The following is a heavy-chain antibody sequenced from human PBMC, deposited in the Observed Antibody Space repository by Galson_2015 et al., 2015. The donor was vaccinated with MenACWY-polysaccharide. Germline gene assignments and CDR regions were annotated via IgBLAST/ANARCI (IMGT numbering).Heavy chain of an antibody. J-gene: IGHJ5*02. Sequence: SETLSLTCTVSGGSMSSYYWGWIRQPPGKGLEWIGYMHTSGRGSASAPTLFPLVSISVDTSRNDFSLNLSSVTAADTAVYYCAGIPSTKTPYGGFDPWGQGTLVTVSS. CDR1: GGSMSSYY. D-gene: IGHD5/OR15-5a*01. CDR3: AGIPSTKTPYGGFDP. CDR2: MHTSGRGS. V-gene: IGHV4-4*09.